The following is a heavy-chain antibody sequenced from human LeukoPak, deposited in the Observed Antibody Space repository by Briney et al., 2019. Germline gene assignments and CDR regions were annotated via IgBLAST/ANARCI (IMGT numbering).Heavy chain of an antibody. V-gene: IGHV3-21*01. CDR3: ARVVVTAAHWCFDL. D-gene: IGHD2-21*02. Sequence: GGSLRLSCAASGFTFSSYSMNWVRQAPGKGLEWVSSISSSSSYIYYADSVKGRFTISRDNAKNSLYLQMNSLRAEDTAVYYCARVVVTAAHWCFDLWGRGTLVTVSS. CDR1: GFTFSSYS. CDR2: ISSSSSYI. J-gene: IGHJ2*01.